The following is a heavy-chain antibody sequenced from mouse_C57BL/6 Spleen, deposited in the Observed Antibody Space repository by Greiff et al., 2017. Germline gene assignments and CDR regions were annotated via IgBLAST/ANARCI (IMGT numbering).Heavy chain of an antibody. CDR3: AKNYYGSSGYFDV. CDR1: GFSLTSYG. CDR2: IWRGGST. J-gene: IGHJ1*03. Sequence: VQLQQSGPGLVQPSQSLSITCTVSGFSLTSYGVHWVRQSPGKGLEWLGVIWRGGSTDYNAAFMSRLSITKDNSKSQVFFKMNSLQADDTAIHYCAKNYYGSSGYFDVWGTGTTVTVSS. D-gene: IGHD1-1*01. V-gene: IGHV2-5*01.